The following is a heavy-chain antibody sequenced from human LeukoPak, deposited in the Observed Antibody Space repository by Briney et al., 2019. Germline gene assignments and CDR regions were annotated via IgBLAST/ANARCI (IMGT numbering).Heavy chain of an antibody. Sequence: SETQSPTCTGNGGPLSGYYWGWTRQPPGKGLEWIGEINPSGSTNYNPSLKSRVTISVDTSKNQLSLKLSSMTAADTAVYYCARQWLVSPLFDYWGHGIIVSVSS. D-gene: IGHD6-19*01. CDR1: GGPLSGYY. J-gene: IGHJ4*03. CDR3: ARQWLVSPLFDY. CDR2: INPSGST. V-gene: IGHV4-34*01.